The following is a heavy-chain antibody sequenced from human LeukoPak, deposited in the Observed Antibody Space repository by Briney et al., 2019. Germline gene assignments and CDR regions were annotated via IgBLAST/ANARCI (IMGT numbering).Heavy chain of an antibody. Sequence: GGYLRLSCAASGFTFSSYDMHWVRHATGKGLEWVSAIGTAGDTYYPGSVKGRFTISRENAKTSLYLQMNSLRAGDTAVYYCARGGFLSGSFPFDYWGQGTLVTVSS. D-gene: IGHD1-26*01. CDR2: IGTAGDT. CDR3: ARGGFLSGSFPFDY. V-gene: IGHV3-13*01. J-gene: IGHJ4*02. CDR1: GFTFSSYD.